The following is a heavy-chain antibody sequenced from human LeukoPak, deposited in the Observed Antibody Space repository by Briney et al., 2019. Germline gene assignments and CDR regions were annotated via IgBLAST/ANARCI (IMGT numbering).Heavy chain of an antibody. Sequence: GASVKVSCKASGFTFTSSAMQWVRQARGQRLEWIGWIVVVSGNTNYAQKFQERVTITRDMSTSTAYMELSSLRSEDTAVYYCAADQGSGWYVWGQGTLVTVSS. D-gene: IGHD6-19*01. CDR2: IVVVSGNT. CDR3: AADQGSGWYV. CDR1: GFTFTSSA. J-gene: IGHJ4*02. V-gene: IGHV1-58*02.